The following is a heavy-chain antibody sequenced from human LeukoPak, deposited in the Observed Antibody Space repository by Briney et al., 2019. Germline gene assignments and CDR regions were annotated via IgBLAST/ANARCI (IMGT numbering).Heavy chain of an antibody. CDR1: GGSFSSYY. J-gene: IGHJ3*02. Sequence: AETLSLTCTVSGGSFSSYYWSWIRQPPGKGLEWIGYIYYSGSTNYNPSLKSRVTISVDKSKNQFSLKLSSVTAADTAVYYCAREYSSSEAFDIWGQGTMVTVSS. CDR3: AREYSSSEAFDI. D-gene: IGHD6-6*01. CDR2: IYYSGST. V-gene: IGHV4-59*01.